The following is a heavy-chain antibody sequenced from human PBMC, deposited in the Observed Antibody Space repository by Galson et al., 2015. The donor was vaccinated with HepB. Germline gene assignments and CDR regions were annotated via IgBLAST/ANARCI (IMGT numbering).Heavy chain of an antibody. CDR2: INTNTRNP. J-gene: IGHJ6*02. Sequence: SVKVSCKASGYTFTNYGISWVRQAPGQGLEWLGWINTNTRNPTYAQGFAGRFVFSLDTSVTTAYLQISGLKAEDTAVYYCARDGFVGRSMDVWGQGTTVTVSS. CDR1: GYTFTNYG. CDR3: ARDGFVGRSMDV. V-gene: IGHV7-4-1*02. D-gene: IGHD2-15*01.